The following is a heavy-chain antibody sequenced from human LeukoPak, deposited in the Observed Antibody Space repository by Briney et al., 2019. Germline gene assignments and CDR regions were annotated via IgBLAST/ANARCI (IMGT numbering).Heavy chain of an antibody. CDR2: INPNSGGT. J-gene: IGHJ4*02. CDR1: GYTFTGYY. V-gene: IGHV1-2*04. CDR3: ARGAGVITGTTPTDY. D-gene: IGHD1-20*01. Sequence: GASVTVSCKASGYTFTGYYMHWVRQAPGQGLEWMGWINPNSGGTKYAQKFQGWVTMTRDTSISTAYMELSRLRSDDTAVYYCARGAGVITGTTPTDYWGQGTLVTVSS.